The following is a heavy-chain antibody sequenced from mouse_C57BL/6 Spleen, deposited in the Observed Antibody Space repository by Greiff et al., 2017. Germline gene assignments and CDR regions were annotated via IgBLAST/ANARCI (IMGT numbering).Heavy chain of an antibody. J-gene: IGHJ3*01. CDR3: ARSDDYDDWFAY. CDR1: GYTFTSYW. Sequence: VQLQEPGAELVKPGASVKMSCKASGYTFTSYWITWVKQRPGQGLAWIGDIYPGSGSTNYNEKFKSKATLTVDTSSSTAYMQLSSLTSEDSAVYYCARSDDYDDWFAYWGQGTLVTVSA. V-gene: IGHV1-55*01. D-gene: IGHD2-4*01. CDR2: IYPGSGST.